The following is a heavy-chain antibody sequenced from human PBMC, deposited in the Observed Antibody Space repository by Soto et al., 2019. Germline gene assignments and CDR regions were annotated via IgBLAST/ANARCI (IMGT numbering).Heavy chain of an antibody. V-gene: IGHV4-39*01. D-gene: IGHD6-13*01. Sequence: SETLSSPALSLVAPSAVVVTTGAGSASPQGRGWSGLGVSNSGTTYYNPSLKSRVTISVDTSKNQFSLKVSSVTAADTAVYYCARHNLQQLVRCGFDPWGQGTLVTVSS. J-gene: IGHJ5*02. CDR3: ARHNLQQLVRCGFDP. CDR2: SNSGTT. CDR1: VAPSAVVVTT.